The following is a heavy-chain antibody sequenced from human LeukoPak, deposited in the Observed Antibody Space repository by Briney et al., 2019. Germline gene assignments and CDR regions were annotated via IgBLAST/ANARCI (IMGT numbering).Heavy chain of an antibody. CDR3: ARHSRESSSWSDY. CDR2: IDPSDSYT. CDR1: GYSFTSYW. V-gene: IGHV5-10-1*01. J-gene: IGHJ4*02. Sequence: GESLKISCKGSGYSFTSYWISWVRKMPGKGLEWMGRIDPSDSYTNYSPSFQGHVTISADKSISTAYLQWSSLKASDTAMYYCARHSRESSSWSDYWGQGTLVTVSS. D-gene: IGHD6-13*01.